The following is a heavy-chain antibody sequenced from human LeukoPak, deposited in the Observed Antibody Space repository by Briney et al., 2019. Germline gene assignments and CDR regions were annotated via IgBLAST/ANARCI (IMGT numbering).Heavy chain of an antibody. J-gene: IGHJ4*02. Sequence: GASLQISCKGSGYSFTSYWIGWVRPMPGKGLGWMGIIYPGDSDTRYSPSFQGQVTISADKSISTAYLQWSSLKASDTAMYYCARQGVYVDTAMVSDYWGQGTLVTVSS. D-gene: IGHD5-18*01. V-gene: IGHV5-51*01. CDR3: ARQGVYVDTAMVSDY. CDR2: IYPGDSDT. CDR1: GYSFTSYW.